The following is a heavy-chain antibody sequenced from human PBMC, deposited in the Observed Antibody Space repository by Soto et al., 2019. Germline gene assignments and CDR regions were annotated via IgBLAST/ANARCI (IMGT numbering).Heavy chain of an antibody. Sequence: SETLSLTCTVSGGSISSGDYYWSWIRQPPGKGLEWIGYIYYSGSTYYNPSLKSRVTISVDTSKNQFSLKLSSVTAADTAVYYCARDKSSSWFLYNWFDPWGQGTLVTVSS. J-gene: IGHJ5*02. CDR2: IYYSGST. D-gene: IGHD6-13*01. V-gene: IGHV4-30-4*01. CDR1: GGSISSGDYY. CDR3: ARDKSSSWFLYNWFDP.